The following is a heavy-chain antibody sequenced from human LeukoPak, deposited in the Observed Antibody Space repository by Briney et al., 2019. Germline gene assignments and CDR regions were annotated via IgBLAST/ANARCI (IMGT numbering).Heavy chain of an antibody. CDR2: ISSDGRTT. Sequence: GGSLRLSCAASGFTFSSYAMSWVRQAPGKGLEWVSRISSDGRTTNYADSVKGRFIISRDNAKNTLFLQMNSLSADDTAVYYCASTTTTCCNQWGQGTLVTVSS. D-gene: IGHD4-11*01. CDR3: ASTTTTCCNQ. V-gene: IGHV3-23*01. CDR1: GFTFSSYA. J-gene: IGHJ4*02.